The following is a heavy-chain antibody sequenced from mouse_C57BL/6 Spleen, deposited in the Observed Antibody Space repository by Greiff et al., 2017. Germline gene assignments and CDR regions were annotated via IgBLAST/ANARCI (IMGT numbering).Heavy chain of an antibody. D-gene: IGHD1-1*01. J-gene: IGHJ1*03. CDR3: ARDRDYYGSSSPWYFDV. Sequence: EVKLVESGGGLVKPGGSLKLSCAASGFTFSSYAMSWVRQTPEKRLEWVATISDGGSYTYYPDNVKGRFTISRDNAKNNLYLQMSHLKSEDTAMYYCARDRDYYGSSSPWYFDVWGTGTTVTVSS. CDR2: ISDGGSYT. V-gene: IGHV5-4*01. CDR1: GFTFSSYA.